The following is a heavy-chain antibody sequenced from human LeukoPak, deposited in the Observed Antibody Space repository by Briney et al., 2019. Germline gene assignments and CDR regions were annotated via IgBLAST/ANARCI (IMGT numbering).Heavy chain of an antibody. D-gene: IGHD3-10*01. Sequence: SETLSLTCTVSGGSISSSSYYWAWIRQPPGKGLEYIVSYSGSTYYNPSLKSRVTISVDTSKKQFSLKLSSVTAADTAVYYCARGFATMVRGVVLDFWGQGTLVTVSS. CDR2: YSGST. CDR1: GGSISSSSYY. J-gene: IGHJ4*02. CDR3: ARGFATMVRGVVLDF. V-gene: IGHV4-39*01.